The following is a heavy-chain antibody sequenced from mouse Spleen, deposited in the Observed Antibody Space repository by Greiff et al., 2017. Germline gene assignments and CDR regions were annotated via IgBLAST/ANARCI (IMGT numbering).Heavy chain of an antibody. D-gene: IGHD2-1*01. V-gene: IGHV5-9-2*01. CDR1: GFTFSSYG. CDR2: ISGGGSYT. J-gene: IGHJ3*01. Sequence: EVKVVESGGGLVKPGGSLKLSCAASGFTFSSYGMSWVRQTPEKRLEWVATISGGGSYTYYPDSVKGRFTISRDNAKNNLYLQMSSLRSEDTALYYCAREGKGWFAYWGQGTLVTVSA. CDR3: AREGKGWFAY.